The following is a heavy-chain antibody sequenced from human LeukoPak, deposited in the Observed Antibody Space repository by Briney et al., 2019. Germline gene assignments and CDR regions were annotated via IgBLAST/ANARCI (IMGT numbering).Heavy chain of an antibody. D-gene: IGHD3-3*01. CDR3: VRDFWSGYYKGLFDY. CDR1: GGFISSSSYY. J-gene: IGHJ4*02. CDR2: IYYSGST. Sequence: SETLSLTCTVSGGFISSSSYYWGWIRQPPGKGLEWIGSIYYSGSTYYNPSLKSRATISVDTSKNEFSLKLSSVTAADTAVYYCVRDFWSGYYKGLFDYWGQGTLVTVSS. V-gene: IGHV4-39*01.